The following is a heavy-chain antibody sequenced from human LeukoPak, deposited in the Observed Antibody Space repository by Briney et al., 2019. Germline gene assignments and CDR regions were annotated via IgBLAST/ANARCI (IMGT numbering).Heavy chain of an antibody. CDR2: LHYDGTT. CDR3: ARGGDAFDY. D-gene: IGHD3-16*01. Sequence: GGSLRLSCAASGFSVSGKYMNWVRQAPGKGLEWVSLLHYDGTTYYSDSVKGRFTISRDISKNTLYLQMTSLRAEDTAVYYCARGGDAFDYWGQGTLVTVSS. J-gene: IGHJ4*02. CDR1: GFSVSGKY. V-gene: IGHV3-53*01.